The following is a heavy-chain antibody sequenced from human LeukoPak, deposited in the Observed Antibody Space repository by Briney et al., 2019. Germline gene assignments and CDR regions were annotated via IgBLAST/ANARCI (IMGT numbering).Heavy chain of an antibody. CDR3: ARDGVVLDAFDI. CDR1: GGSISSYY. Sequence: SETLSLTCTVSGGSISSYYWSWIRQPPGKGLEWIGYIYYCGSTNYNPSLKSRVTISVDTSKNQFSLKLSSVTAADTAVYYCARDGVVLDAFDIWGQGTMVTVSS. V-gene: IGHV4-59*01. D-gene: IGHD3-3*01. CDR2: IYYCGST. J-gene: IGHJ3*02.